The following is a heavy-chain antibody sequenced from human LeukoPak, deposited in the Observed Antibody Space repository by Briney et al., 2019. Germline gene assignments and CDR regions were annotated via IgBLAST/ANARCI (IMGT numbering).Heavy chain of an antibody. V-gene: IGHV1-24*01. CDR1: GHTLTELS. Sequence: GASVKVSCKVSGHTLTELSMHWVRQAPGKGLEWMGGFDPEDGETIYAQKLQGRVTKTEDTSTDTAYMELSSLRSEDTAVYYCAAQYPYGDYALDYWGQGTLVTVSS. D-gene: IGHD4-17*01. J-gene: IGHJ4*02. CDR2: FDPEDGET. CDR3: AAQYPYGDYALDY.